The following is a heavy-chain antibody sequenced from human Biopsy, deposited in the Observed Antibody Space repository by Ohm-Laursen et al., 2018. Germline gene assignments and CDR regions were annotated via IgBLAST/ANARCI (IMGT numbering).Heavy chain of an antibody. D-gene: IGHD3-3*01. J-gene: IGHJ5*02. V-gene: IGHV3-23*01. CDR3: ARDLYDFCGGCPFDP. Sequence: GSLRLSCTASGFTLSDGMSWVRQAPGKGLECVSVINGSGGSTYYADPVKGRFTISRDNSKNTLYLQMNSLRAEDTAMYYCARDLYDFCGGCPFDPWGQGTLVTVS. CDR2: INGSGGST. CDR1: GFTLSDG.